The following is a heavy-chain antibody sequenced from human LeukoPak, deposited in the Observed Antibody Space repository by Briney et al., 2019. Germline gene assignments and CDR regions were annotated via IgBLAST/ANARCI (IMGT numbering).Heavy chain of an antibody. CDR3: ARDFLTYYDSSGQGAYFDY. J-gene: IGHJ4*02. Sequence: SETLSLTCTVPGGSISSSSYYWGWIRQPPGKGLEWIGSIYYSGSTYYNPSLKSRVTISVDTSKNQFSLKLSAVTAADTAVYYCARDFLTYYDSSGQGAYFDYWGQGTLVTVSS. D-gene: IGHD3-22*01. CDR1: GGSISSSSYY. CDR2: IYYSGST. V-gene: IGHV4-39*02.